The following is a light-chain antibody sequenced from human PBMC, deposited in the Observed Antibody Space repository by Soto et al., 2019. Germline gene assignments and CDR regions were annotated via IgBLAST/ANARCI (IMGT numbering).Light chain of an antibody. J-gene: IGKJ1*01. CDR1: QSVSSN. CDR2: GAS. V-gene: IGKV3-15*01. CDR3: QQYNNWPPWT. Sequence: EIVMTQSPATLCLSPGGRANLSCRASQSVSSNLAWYQQKPAQAPSLIIYGASTRATGIPARFSGSGSGTEFTLTISSLQSEDFAFYYCQQYNNWPPWTFGQGTKVDI.